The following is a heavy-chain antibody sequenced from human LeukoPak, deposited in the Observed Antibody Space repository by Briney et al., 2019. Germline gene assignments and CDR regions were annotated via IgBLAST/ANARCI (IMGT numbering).Heavy chain of an antibody. V-gene: IGHV4-61*02. CDR2: IYTSGSI. J-gene: IGHJ4*02. D-gene: IGHD5-24*01. CDR3: ARHRSGWLQSSFDY. Sequence: SETLSLTCTVSGGSTSSGSYYWSWIRQPAGKGLEWIGRIYTSGSINYNPSLKSRVTISVDTSKNQFSLKLSSVTAADTAVYYCARHRSGWLQSSFDYWGQGTLVTVSS. CDR1: GGSTSSGSYY.